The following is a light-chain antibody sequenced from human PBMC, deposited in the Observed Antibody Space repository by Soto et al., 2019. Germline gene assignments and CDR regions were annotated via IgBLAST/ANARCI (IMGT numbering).Light chain of an antibody. V-gene: IGKV3-11*01. CDR1: QSVSTY. J-gene: IGKJ4*01. CDR3: QHRVHGPT. CDR2: DVS. Sequence: EIVLTRYPATLSLSLGERATLSCRARQSVSTYLGWYQQKPGQAPRLLMSDVSRRATGIPARFSGSGSGTDFTLTISSLEPEDVAVYYCQHRVHGPTFGGGTKVEIK.